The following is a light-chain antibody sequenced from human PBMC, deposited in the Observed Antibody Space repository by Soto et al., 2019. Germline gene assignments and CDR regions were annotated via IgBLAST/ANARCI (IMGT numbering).Light chain of an antibody. CDR2: DAS. CDR1: QSSSTH. CDR3: QQCSDWPPWT. V-gene: IGKV3-11*01. J-gene: IGKJ1*01. Sequence: EIVLTQSPATLSLAPGEGATLSCRASQSSSTHLAWYQQRPGQAPRLLIYDASNRATGIPARFSGSRSGTAFTLTIKGLEPEDFAVYYCQQCSDWPPWTFGQGTKVEI.